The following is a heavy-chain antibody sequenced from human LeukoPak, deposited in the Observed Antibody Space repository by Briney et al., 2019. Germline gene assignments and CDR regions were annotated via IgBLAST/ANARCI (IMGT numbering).Heavy chain of an antibody. J-gene: IGHJ5*02. Sequence: SETLSLTCTVSGGSISSSSYYWGWIRQPPGKGLEWIGSIYYSGSTYYNPSLKSRVTISVDTSKNQFSLELSSVTAADTAVYYCAREYSSSWYVTRENWFDPWGQGTLVTVSS. CDR3: AREYSSSWYVTRENWFDP. V-gene: IGHV4-39*07. D-gene: IGHD6-13*01. CDR1: GGSISSSSYY. CDR2: IYYSGST.